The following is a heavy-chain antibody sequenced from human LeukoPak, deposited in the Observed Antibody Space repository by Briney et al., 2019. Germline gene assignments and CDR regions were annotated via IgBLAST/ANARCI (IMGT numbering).Heavy chain of an antibody. CDR3: ARGTYYYGSGSYYYYYYYYMDV. CDR1: GGSISSYY. J-gene: IGHJ6*03. V-gene: IGHV4-59*01. CDR2: IYYIGST. Sequence: PSETLSLTCTVSGGSISSYYWSWIRQPPGKGLEWIGYIYYIGSTNYNPSLKSRVTISVDTSKTQFSLKLSSVTAADTAVYYCARGTYYYGSGSYYYYYYYYMDVWGKGTTVTVSS. D-gene: IGHD3-10*01.